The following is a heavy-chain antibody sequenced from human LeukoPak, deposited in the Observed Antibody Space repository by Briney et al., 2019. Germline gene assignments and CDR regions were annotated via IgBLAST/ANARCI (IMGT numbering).Heavy chain of an antibody. V-gene: IGHV3-23*01. CDR3: ARSYTHYDFWSGYTYQNYFDP. J-gene: IGHJ5*02. D-gene: IGHD3-3*01. Sequence: PGGSLRLSCAASGFTFSSYWMSWVRQAPGKGLEWVSAISGSGGSTYYADSVKGRFTISRDNSKNTVYLQMDSLRAEDTAVYYCARSYTHYDFWSGYTYQNYFDPWGQGTLVTVSS. CDR1: GFTFSSYW. CDR2: ISGSGGST.